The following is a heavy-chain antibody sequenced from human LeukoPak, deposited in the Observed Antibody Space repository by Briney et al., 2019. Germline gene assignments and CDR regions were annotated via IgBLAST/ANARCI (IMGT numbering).Heavy chain of an antibody. CDR3: ARVRRSARDAFDI. V-gene: IGHV4-34*01. CDR1: GGSFSGYY. CDR2: INHRGST. J-gene: IGHJ3*02. D-gene: IGHD3-3*01. Sequence: SETLSLTCAVYGGSFSGYYGSWIRQPPGKGLEGMGEINHRGSTNYNPSLKSRVTISVDTSKNQFSLKLSSVTAADTAVYYCARVRRSARDAFDIWGQGTMVTVSS.